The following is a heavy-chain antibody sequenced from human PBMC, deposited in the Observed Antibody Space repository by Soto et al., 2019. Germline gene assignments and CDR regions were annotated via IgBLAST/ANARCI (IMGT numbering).Heavy chain of an antibody. Sequence: QVQLQQSGAGLLKPSETLSLTCDVYGGSFSGYIWTWIRQTPGKGLQWIGQINHSGSANYNPSLRSRVTISVHTSNSQFSLELSAVTAADTAVYYCARGLISGSHYSGGWYYFDSWCQGTQVTVSS. V-gene: IGHV4-34*01. CDR3: ARGLISGSHYSGGWYYFDS. CDR1: GGSFSGYI. CDR2: INHSGSA. J-gene: IGHJ4*02. D-gene: IGHD1-26*01.